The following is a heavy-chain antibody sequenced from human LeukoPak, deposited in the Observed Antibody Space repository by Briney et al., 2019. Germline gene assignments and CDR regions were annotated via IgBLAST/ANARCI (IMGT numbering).Heavy chain of an antibody. J-gene: IGHJ4*02. Sequence: PSETLSLTCTVSGGSLRSYYWSWIRQPPGKGLEWIGYIYHSGSTNYNPSLKSRVTISVDTSKNQFSLKLNSVTAADTAVYYCARLYTSGYYEGDYWGQGTLVTVSS. CDR1: GGSLRSYY. D-gene: IGHD6-19*01. CDR3: ARLYTSGYYEGDY. CDR2: IYHSGST. V-gene: IGHV4-59*01.